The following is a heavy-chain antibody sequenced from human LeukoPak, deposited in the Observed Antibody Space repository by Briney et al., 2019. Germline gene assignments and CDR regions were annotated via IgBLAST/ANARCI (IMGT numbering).Heavy chain of an antibody. Sequence: GGSLRLSCAASGFTFSSYDMSWVRQAPGKGLEWVSYISGSGSTIYYADSVKGRFTISRDNAKNSLYLQMNSLRAEDTAVYYCARIDYGSGSFSGYYYYMDVWGKGTTVTISS. D-gene: IGHD3-10*01. CDR2: ISGSGSTI. J-gene: IGHJ6*03. V-gene: IGHV3-48*03. CDR1: GFTFSSYD. CDR3: ARIDYGSGSFSGYYYYMDV.